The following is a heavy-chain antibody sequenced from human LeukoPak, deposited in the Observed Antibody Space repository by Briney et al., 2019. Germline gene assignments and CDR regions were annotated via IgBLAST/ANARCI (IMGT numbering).Heavy chain of an antibody. CDR2: VQHIGGET. CDR3: ARKAAGTPDY. J-gene: IGHJ4*02. CDR1: RFTFSNSW. V-gene: IGHV3-7*01. Sequence: GGSLRLSCAGSRFTFSNSWMGWVRQAPGKGLEWVANVQHIGGETYYVDSVKGRFTISRDNAKNSLYLQMNSLRAEDTAVYYCARKAAGTPDYWGQGTLVTVSS. D-gene: IGHD3-10*01.